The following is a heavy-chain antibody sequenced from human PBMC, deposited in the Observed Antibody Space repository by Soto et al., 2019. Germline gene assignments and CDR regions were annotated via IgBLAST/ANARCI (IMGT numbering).Heavy chain of an antibody. Sequence: QVQLQESGPGLVKPSGTLSLTCAVSGASINSSNWWSWVRQPPGKGLDWIGEIYHSGSTNYNPSLMSRLTISVDRSKNQLSLKLRSVTAADTAVYYCTRDMIYGSERSSYYYAMDVWGRGTTVTVSS. D-gene: IGHD3-10*01. J-gene: IGHJ6*02. CDR2: IYHSGST. CDR1: GASINSSNW. CDR3: TRDMIYGSERSSYYYAMDV. V-gene: IGHV4-4*02.